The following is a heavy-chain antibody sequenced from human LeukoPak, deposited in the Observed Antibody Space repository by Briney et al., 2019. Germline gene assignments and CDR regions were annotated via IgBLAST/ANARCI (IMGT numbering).Heavy chain of an antibody. CDR1: GYTFAKFG. V-gene: IGHV1-18*01. Sequence: ASVKVSCKASGYTFAKFGVSWVRQAPGQGLEWMGWISAYNGNTNSAQKLQGRVTLTTDTSTSTAYMELRSLRSDDTAVYYCARARSYYYDSSGFPHYYYMDVWGKGTTVTVS. CDR3: ARARSYYYDSSGFPHYYYMDV. J-gene: IGHJ6*03. D-gene: IGHD3-22*01. CDR2: ISAYNGNT.